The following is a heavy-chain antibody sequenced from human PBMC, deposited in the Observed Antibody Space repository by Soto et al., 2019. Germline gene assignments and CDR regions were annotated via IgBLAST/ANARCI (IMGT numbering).Heavy chain of an antibody. J-gene: IGHJ6*03. CDR2: IKSKTDGGTT. D-gene: IGHD2-15*01. CDR3: TTDVPMVVSDEAYYCYYMDV. V-gene: IGHV3-15*01. CDR1: GFTFSNAW. Sequence: EVQLVESGGGLVKPGGSLRLSCAASGFTFSNAWMSWVRQAPGKGLEWVGRIKSKTDGGTTDYAAPVKGRFTISREDSKNTLYLQMNSLKTEDTAVYYCTTDVPMVVSDEAYYCYYMDVWGKGTTVTVSS.